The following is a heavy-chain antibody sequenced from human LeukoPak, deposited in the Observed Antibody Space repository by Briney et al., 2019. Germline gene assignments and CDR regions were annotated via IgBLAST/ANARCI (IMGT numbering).Heavy chain of an antibody. V-gene: IGHV4-30-2*01. D-gene: IGHD3-22*01. J-gene: IGHJ4*02. Sequence: SQTLSLTCTVSGGSISSGGYYWSWIRPPPGKGLDWIRYIYHSGSPYYNPSLKLRVTISVDRSKNQFSLKLSSVTAADTAVYYCASMYYYDSSGYHNPTYWGQGTLVTVSS. CDR2: IYHSGSP. CDR1: GGSISSGGYY. CDR3: ASMYYYDSSGYHNPTY.